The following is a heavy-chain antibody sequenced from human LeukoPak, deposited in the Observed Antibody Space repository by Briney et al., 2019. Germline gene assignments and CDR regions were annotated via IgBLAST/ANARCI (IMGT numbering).Heavy chain of an antibody. CDR3: ARAGRRVGVVRKGWAFDI. CDR1: GFTFSSYS. CDR2: INHSGST. V-gene: IGHV4-34*01. D-gene: IGHD3-3*01. Sequence: PGGSLRLSCAASGFTFSSYSMNWVRQPPGKGLEWIGEINHSGSTNYNPSLTSRVTISVDTSKNQFSLKLSSVTAADTAVYYCARAGRRVGVVRKGWAFDIWGQGTMVTVSS. J-gene: IGHJ3*02.